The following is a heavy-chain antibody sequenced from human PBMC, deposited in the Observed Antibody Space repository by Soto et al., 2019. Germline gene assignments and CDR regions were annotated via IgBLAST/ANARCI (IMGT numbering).Heavy chain of an antibody. V-gene: IGHV3-23*01. Sequence: PRGSLRLSCSVSGFTFSNYAMTWGRQAPGKGLEWVSLMSGNGGRIVYADSVKGRFTISRDNSKNTPYLQMNSLRLEDTAVYYCVKDPVSGGSGGAWFDYWGQGTLVTVSS. D-gene: IGHD2-21*02. CDR1: GFTFSNYA. CDR2: MSGNGGRI. J-gene: IGHJ4*02. CDR3: VKDPVSGGSGGAWFDY.